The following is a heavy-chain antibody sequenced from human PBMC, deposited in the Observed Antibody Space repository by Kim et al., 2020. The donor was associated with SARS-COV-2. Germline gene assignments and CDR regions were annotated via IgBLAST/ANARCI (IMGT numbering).Heavy chain of an antibody. D-gene: IGHD1-1*01. J-gene: IGHJ5*02. CDR2: MNPNSGNT. CDR3: ARGGPPYNSNWFDP. CDR1: GYTFTSYD. V-gene: IGHV1-8*01. Sequence: ASVKVSCKASGYTFTSYDINWVQQATGQGLEWMGWMNPNSGNTGYAQKFQGRVTMTRNTSISTAYMELSSLRSEDTAVYYCARGGPPYNSNWFDPWGQGTLVTVSS.